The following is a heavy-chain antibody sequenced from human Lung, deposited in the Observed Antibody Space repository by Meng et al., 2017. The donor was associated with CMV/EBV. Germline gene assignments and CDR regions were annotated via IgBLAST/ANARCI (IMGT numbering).Heavy chain of an antibody. V-gene: IGHV4-59*12. CDR1: GGXISSYY. J-gene: IGHJ6*02. CDR2: IYYSGST. Sequence: SXTXSLXCAVSGGXISSYYWSWIRQPPGKGLEWIGYIYYSGSTNYNPSLKSRVTISVDTSKNQFSLKLSSVTAADTAVYYCARDNPGTGMVARYYGMEVWXQGTXVTVSS. D-gene: IGHD5-18*01. CDR3: ARDNPGTGMVARYYGMEV.